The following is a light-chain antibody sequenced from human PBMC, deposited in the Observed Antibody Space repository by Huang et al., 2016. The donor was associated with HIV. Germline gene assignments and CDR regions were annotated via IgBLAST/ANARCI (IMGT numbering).Light chain of an antibody. J-gene: IGKJ1*01. CDR1: QSVRGN. Sequence: EIVMTQSPATLSASPGESATLSCRASQSVRGNLAWYQQRPGQPPRLLMYVASTRAVGVPDRFSCTGSGTEFTLTISSLQSEDFAVYYCRQYDNWPPTTFGQGTKVEIK. V-gene: IGKV3-15*01. CDR2: VAS. CDR3: RQYDNWPPTT.